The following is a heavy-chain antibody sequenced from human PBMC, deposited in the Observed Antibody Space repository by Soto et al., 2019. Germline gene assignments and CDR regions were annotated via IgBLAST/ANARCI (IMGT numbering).Heavy chain of an antibody. CDR2: IWYDGSNK. D-gene: IGHD4-4*01. CDR3: AREVGTTSYYYYGMDV. J-gene: IGHJ6*02. V-gene: IGHV3-33*01. Sequence: QVQLVESGGGVVQPGRSLRLSCAASGFTFSSYGMHWVRQAPGKGLEWVAVIWYDGSNKYYADSVKGRFTISRDNSKNTLYLQMNSLRAEDTAVYYCAREVGTTSYYYYGMDVWGQGTTVTVSS. CDR1: GFTFSSYG.